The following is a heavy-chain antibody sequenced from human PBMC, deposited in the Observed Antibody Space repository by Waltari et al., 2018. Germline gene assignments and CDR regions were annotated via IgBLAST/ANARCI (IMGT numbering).Heavy chain of an antibody. V-gene: IGHV1-2*02. CDR2: INPNSGGT. D-gene: IGHD3-9*01. CDR1: GYTFTGYY. Sequence: QVQLVQSGAEVKKPGASVKVSCKASGYTFTGYYLHWVRQAPGHGLGWMGWINPNSGGTNYAQKFQGRVTMTRDTSISTAYMELSRLRSDDTAVYYCARATQLTYYDILTGLYYFDYWGQGTLVTVSS. J-gene: IGHJ4*02. CDR3: ARATQLTYYDILTGLYYFDY.